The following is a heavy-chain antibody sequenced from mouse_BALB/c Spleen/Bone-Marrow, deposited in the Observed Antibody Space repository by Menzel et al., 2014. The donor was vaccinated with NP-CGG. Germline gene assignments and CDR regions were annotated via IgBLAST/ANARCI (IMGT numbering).Heavy chain of an antibody. Sequence: QVQLQQSGPELVKPGASVRISCKASGYTFTSYYIHWVKQRPGQGLEWIGWIYPGNVNTKYNEKSKGKATLTADKSSSTAYMQLSSLTSEDSAVYFCAREGNPYAMDYWGQGTSVTVSS. V-gene: IGHV1S56*01. CDR2: IYPGNVNT. CDR1: GYTFTSYY. CDR3: AREGNPYAMDY. D-gene: IGHD2-1*01. J-gene: IGHJ4*01.